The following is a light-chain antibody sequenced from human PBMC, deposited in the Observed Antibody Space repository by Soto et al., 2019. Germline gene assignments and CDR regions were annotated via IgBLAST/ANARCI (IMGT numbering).Light chain of an antibody. CDR2: EVI. Sequence: QSALTQPPSASGSPGQSVTISCTGTSSDVGAYNYVSWYQQHPGRAPKLMIYEVIKRPSGVPDRFSGSKSGNTVSLTVSGLQAEDEADYYCSSYAGSNNYVFGTGTKLTVL. CDR3: SSYAGSNNYV. CDR1: SSDVGAYNY. J-gene: IGLJ1*01. V-gene: IGLV2-8*01.